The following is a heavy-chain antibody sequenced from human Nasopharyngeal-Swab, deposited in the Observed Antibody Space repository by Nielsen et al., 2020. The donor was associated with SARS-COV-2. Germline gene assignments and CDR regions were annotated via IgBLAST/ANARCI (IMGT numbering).Heavy chain of an antibody. J-gene: IGHJ4*02. D-gene: IGHD1-1*01. CDR3: ARRCPGMKTIGTRYFDY. CDR1: GLPFSTYN. Sequence: GGSLRLSVAASGLPFSTYNMNWVAQAPGKGLEWDSFISSSSVTPSYADSVKGRFTIPRDNAKNSLYLQMNSLRDEDTVVYYCARRCPGMKTIGTRYFDYWGQGTLVTVSS. V-gene: IGHV3-48*02. CDR2: ISSSSVTP.